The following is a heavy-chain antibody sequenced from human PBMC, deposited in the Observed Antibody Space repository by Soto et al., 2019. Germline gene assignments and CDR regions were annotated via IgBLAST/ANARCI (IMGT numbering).Heavy chain of an antibody. D-gene: IGHD2-21*02. CDR2: ISYDGSNK. V-gene: IGHV3-30-3*01. Sequence: QVQLVESGGGVVQPGRSLRLSCAASGFTFSSYAMHWVRQAPGKGLEWVAVISYDGSNKYYADSVKGRFTISRDNSKNTLYLQMNSLRAEDTAVYYCAVNIVVVTAIKGDYWGQGTLVTVSS. CDR3: AVNIVVVTAIKGDY. CDR1: GFTFSSYA. J-gene: IGHJ4*02.